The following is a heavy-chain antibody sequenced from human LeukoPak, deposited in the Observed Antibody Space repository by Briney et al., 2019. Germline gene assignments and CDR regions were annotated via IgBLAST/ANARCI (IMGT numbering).Heavy chain of an antibody. J-gene: IGHJ4*02. CDR2: IYYSGST. CDR3: ARSPDYGDYFDY. D-gene: IGHD4-17*01. V-gene: IGHV4-59*01. Sequence: PSETLSLTCTVSGGSISSYYWSWIRQPPGKGLEWIGYIYYSGSTNYNPSLKSRVTISVDTSKNQLSLKLSSVTAADTAVYYCARSPDYGDYFDYWGQGTLATVSS. CDR1: GGSISSYY.